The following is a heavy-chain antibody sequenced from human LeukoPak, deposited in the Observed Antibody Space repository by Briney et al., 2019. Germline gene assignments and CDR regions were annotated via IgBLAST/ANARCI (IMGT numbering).Heavy chain of an antibody. J-gene: IGHJ4*02. V-gene: IGHV3-30-3*01. Sequence: GGSLRLSCAASGFTFSSYAMHWVRQAPGKGLEWVAVISYDGSNKYYADSVKGRFTISRDNSKNTLYLQMNSLRAEDTAVYYCARDGVVRGVKILDYWGQGTLVTVSS. CDR3: ARDGVVRGVKILDY. D-gene: IGHD3-10*01. CDR2: ISYDGSNK. CDR1: GFTFSSYA.